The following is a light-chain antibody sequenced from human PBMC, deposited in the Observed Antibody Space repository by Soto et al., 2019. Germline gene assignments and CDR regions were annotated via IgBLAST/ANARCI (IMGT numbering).Light chain of an antibody. CDR1: QSISSY. J-gene: IGKJ5*01. CDR3: QQGSSSPLT. V-gene: IGKV1-39*01. CDR2: AAS. Sequence: DIQTTQSPSSLSASVGDRVTITCRTSQSISSYLNWYQQKSGKAPKLLIYAASTLRSGVPSRFSGSGSGTDFTLTISSLQPEDSATYYCQQGSSSPLTFGQGTRPEIK.